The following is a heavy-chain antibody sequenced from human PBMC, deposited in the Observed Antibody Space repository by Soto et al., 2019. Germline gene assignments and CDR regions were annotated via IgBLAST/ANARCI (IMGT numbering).Heavy chain of an antibody. CDR3: AKGGRYTYGYGDYSYGMDV. D-gene: IGHD5-18*01. CDR2: ISGTGSRR. J-gene: IGHJ6*02. CDR1: GFSFSDYA. V-gene: IGHV3-23*01. Sequence: EVQVLESGGGLVQPGGSLRLSCAASGFSFSDYAMSWVRQAPGKGLEWVSGISGTGSRRSYADSVRGRFSISRDNVNNTLVLQMDRLRAEDTPVYYCAKGGRYTYGYGDYSYGMDVWGQGTTVTVSS.